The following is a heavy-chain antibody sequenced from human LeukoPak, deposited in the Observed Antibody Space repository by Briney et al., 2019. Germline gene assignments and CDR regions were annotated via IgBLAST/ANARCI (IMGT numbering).Heavy chain of an antibody. Sequence: GGSLRLSCAVSGFTFSSYWMHWARQAPGKGLVWVSRINTDGSTTNYADSVKGRFTISRDNAKNTLYMQMNSLRAEDTAMYYCATWNDKGYWGQGTLVTVSS. CDR2: INTDGSTT. CDR3: ATWNDKGY. J-gene: IGHJ4*02. V-gene: IGHV3-74*01. D-gene: IGHD1-1*01. CDR1: GFTFSSYW.